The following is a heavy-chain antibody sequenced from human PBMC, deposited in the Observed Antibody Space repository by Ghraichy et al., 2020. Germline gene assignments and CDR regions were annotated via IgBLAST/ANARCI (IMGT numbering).Heavy chain of an antibody. D-gene: IGHD1-1*01. CDR1: GFTFSSYA. J-gene: IGHJ4*02. Sequence: GGSLRLSCAASGFTFSSYAMSWVRQAPGKGLEWVSATSGSGGSTYYADSVKGRFTISRDNSKNTLYLQMNSLRAEDTAVYYCAKDPQLDYYFDYWGQGTLVTVSS. V-gene: IGHV3-23*01. CDR2: TSGSGGST. CDR3: AKDPQLDYYFDY.